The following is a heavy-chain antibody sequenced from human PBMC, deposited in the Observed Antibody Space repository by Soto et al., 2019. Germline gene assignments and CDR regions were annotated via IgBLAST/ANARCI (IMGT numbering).Heavy chain of an antibody. CDR2: IYYSGST. CDR1: GGSISSSSYY. CDR3: AGHERQYQLLIQEFWFDP. J-gene: IGHJ5*02. Sequence: PSETLSLTCTVSGGSISSSSYYWGWIRQPPGKGLEWIGSIYYSGSTYYNPSLKSRVTISVDTSKNQFSLKLSSVTAADTAVYYCAGHERQYQLLIQEFWFDPWGQGTLVTVSS. V-gene: IGHV4-39*01. D-gene: IGHD2-2*01.